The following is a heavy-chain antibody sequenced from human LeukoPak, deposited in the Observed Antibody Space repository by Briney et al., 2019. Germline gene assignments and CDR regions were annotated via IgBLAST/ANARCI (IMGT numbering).Heavy chain of an antibody. D-gene: IGHD6-13*01. CDR2: INHSGST. V-gene: IGHV4-34*01. CDR3: ARGRYSSSWNRNYYYYYYGMDV. CDR1: GGSFSGYY. J-gene: IGHJ6*02. Sequence: SETLSLTCAVYGGSFSGYYWSWIRQPPGKGLEWIGEINHSGSTNYNPSLKSRVTISVDTSKNQFSLKLSSVTAADTAVYYCARGRYSSSWNRNYYYYYYGMDVWGQGTTATVSS.